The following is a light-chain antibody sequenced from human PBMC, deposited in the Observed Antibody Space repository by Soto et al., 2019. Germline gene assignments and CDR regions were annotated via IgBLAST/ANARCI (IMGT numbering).Light chain of an antibody. V-gene: IGKV3-20*01. CDR2: GAS. CDR1: ETVTNSY. CDR3: QQYGSSSLT. Sequence: EVVLTQSPRTLSLSPGERATLSCRASETVTNSYLAWYQQNPGQAPRLVIYGASTRATGIPDRFGGSGSGTDFTLTISRLEPEDCAVYYCQQYGSSSLTFGGGTTVEIK. J-gene: IGKJ4*01.